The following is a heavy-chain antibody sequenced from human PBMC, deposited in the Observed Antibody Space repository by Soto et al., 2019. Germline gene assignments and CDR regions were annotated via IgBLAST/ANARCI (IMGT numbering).Heavy chain of an antibody. CDR3: AKATDTEYYDTDY. CDR2: ISYSGGSR. CDR1: GFAFDRFA. J-gene: IGHJ4*02. D-gene: IGHD3-9*01. V-gene: IGHV3-23*01. Sequence: EVKLLESGGGLVQPGGSLRLSCTASGFAFDRFAMNWVRQAPGKGLQWVSSISYSGGSRYYADSVKGRFTVSRDNSKKTLILQINNLRAEDTAVYYCAKATDTEYYDTDYWGQGTLVTVAS.